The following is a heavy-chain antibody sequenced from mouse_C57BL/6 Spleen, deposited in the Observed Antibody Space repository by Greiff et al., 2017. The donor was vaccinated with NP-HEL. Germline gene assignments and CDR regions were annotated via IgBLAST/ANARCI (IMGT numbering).Heavy chain of an antibody. CDR2: IDPSDSYT. CDR3: ARSYYGSSRAWFAY. J-gene: IGHJ3*01. D-gene: IGHD1-1*01. CDR1: GYTFTSYW. Sequence: VQLQQSGAELVMPGASVKLSCKASGYTFTSYWMHWVKQRPGQGLEWIGEIDPSDSYTNYNQKFKGKSTLTVDKSTSTAYMQLSSLTSEDSAVYYWARSYYGSSRAWFAYWGQGTLVTVSA. V-gene: IGHV1-69*01.